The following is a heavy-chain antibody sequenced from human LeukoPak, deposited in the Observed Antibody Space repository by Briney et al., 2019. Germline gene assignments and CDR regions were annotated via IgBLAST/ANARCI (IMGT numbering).Heavy chain of an antibody. J-gene: IGHJ3*02. D-gene: IGHD2-2*01. CDR3: ARGGYCSSTSCRVGNALDI. CDR2: IYYTGST. V-gene: IGHV4-39*02. Sequence: SETLSLTCTVSGGSISSRPYYWGWIRQPPGKGLEWIGNIYYTGSTYYNPSLKSRVTISVDTSKNHFSLKLSSVTAADTAVYYCARGGYCSSTSCRVGNALDIWGQGTMVTVSS. CDR1: GGSISSRPYY.